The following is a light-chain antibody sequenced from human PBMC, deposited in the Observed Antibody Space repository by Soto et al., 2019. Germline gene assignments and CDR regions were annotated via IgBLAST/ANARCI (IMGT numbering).Light chain of an antibody. CDR2: GAS. CDR3: QHYGSSAGYT. CDR1: QSVSSSY. V-gene: IGKV3-20*01. J-gene: IGKJ2*01. Sequence: EIVLTQSPGTLSLSPGERATLSCRASQSVSSSYLAWYRQKPGQAPRLLIYGASRRATSIPDRFSGSGSGTDFTLTISRLEPADFVVYYCQHYGSSAGYTFGQGTKLEIK.